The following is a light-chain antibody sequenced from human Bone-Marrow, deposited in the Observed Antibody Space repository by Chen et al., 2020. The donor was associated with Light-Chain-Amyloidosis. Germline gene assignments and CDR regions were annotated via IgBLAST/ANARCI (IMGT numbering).Light chain of an antibody. V-gene: IGLV7-46*01. CDR2: DTT. CDR1: TGTVTSGHY. CDR3: LLCYSGPWV. Sequence: QAVVTQEPSLTVSPGGPVTLTCGSSTGTVTSGHYPHWLQQKPGQAPRTLIYDTTNKHSWTPARFSGSLLGGKAALTLSGAQPEDEAEYYCLLCYSGPWVFGGGTKLTVL. J-gene: IGLJ3*02.